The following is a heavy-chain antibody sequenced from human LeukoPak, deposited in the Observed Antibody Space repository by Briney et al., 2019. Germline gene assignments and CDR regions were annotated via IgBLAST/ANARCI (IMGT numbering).Heavy chain of an antibody. V-gene: IGHV4-59*08. J-gene: IGHJ4*02. CDR1: GGSFSNYY. D-gene: IGHD2-21*01. CDR3: ARLLRVKTVRPDLYYFDY. Sequence: PSETLSLTCAVYGGSFSNYYWSWIRQPPGKGLEWIGYIYYSGSTNYNPSLKSRVTISVDTSKNQFSLKLSSVTAADTAVYYCARLLRVKTVRPDLYYFDYWGQGTLVTVSS. CDR2: IYYSGST.